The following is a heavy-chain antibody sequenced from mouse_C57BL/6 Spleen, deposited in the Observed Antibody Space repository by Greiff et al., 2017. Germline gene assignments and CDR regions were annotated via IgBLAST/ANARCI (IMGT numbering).Heavy chain of an antibody. CDR2: IHPNSGST. J-gene: IGHJ3*01. Sequence: QVQLQQSGAELVKPGASVKLSCKASGYTFTSYWMHWVKQRPGQGLEWIGMIHPNSGSTNYNEKFKSKATLTVDKSSSTAYMQLSSLTSEDSAVYYCARFHDGYYAWCAYWGQGTLVTVSA. CDR1: GYTFTSYW. D-gene: IGHD2-3*01. V-gene: IGHV1-64*01. CDR3: ARFHDGYYAWCAY.